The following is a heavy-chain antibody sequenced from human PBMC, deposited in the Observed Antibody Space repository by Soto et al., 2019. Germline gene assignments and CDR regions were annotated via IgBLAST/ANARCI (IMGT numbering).Heavy chain of an antibody. Sequence: GASVKVSCKASGYTFTYHVMHWMRQVPGQRLEWMGWINAGDGNTRYSQKFQGRVIITRDTSASTASMELSSLTSEDTAVYYCARDDNLEDIRYWGQGTLVTVSS. V-gene: IGHV1-3*01. J-gene: IGHJ4*02. D-gene: IGHD1-1*01. CDR2: INAGDGNT. CDR1: GYTFTYHV. CDR3: ARDDNLEDIRY.